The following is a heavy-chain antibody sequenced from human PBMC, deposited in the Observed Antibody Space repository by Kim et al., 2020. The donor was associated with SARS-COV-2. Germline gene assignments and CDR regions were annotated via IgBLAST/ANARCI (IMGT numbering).Heavy chain of an antibody. V-gene: IGHV4-39*07. CDR2: VYNSGTT. CDR3: ACNVGSTPDYYFDY. D-gene: IGHD1-26*01. CDR1: GVSISTNYHY. J-gene: IGHJ4*02. Sequence: SETLSLTCSVSGVSISTNYHYWDWVRQSPGKGLEWIGSVYNSGTTYYNPSLKSRVTILGDTSKNQFSLNMKSVTAADTAVYYCACNVGSTPDYYFDYWGRGALVTVSS.